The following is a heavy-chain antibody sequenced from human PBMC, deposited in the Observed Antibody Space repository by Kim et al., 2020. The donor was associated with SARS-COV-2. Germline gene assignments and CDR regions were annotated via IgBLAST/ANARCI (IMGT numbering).Heavy chain of an antibody. CDR3: ARHYYDSSGSPFDY. V-gene: IGHV4-39*01. Sequence: NPSLKRRVTISVDPSKNQFSLKLSSVTAADTAVYYCARHYYDSSGSPFDYWGQGTLVTVSS. J-gene: IGHJ4*02. D-gene: IGHD3-22*01.